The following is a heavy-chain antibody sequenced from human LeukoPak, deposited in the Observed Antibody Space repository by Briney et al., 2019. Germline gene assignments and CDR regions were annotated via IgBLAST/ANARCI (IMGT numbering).Heavy chain of an antibody. CDR1: GFTFSIHW. Sequence: GGSLRLSCAASGFTFSIHWMSWVRQAPGKGLEGVANIKVDGSEKYYVDSVKGRFTISRDNAKNSLYLQMNTLIDEGTALYFWGRGGRNMGAFDIWGQGTMVTVSS. J-gene: IGHJ3*02. V-gene: IGHV3-7*01. CDR2: IKVDGSEK. CDR3: GRGGRNMGAFDI. D-gene: IGHD3-16*01.